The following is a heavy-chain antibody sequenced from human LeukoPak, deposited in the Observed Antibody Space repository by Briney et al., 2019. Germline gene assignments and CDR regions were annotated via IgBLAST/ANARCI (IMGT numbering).Heavy chain of an antibody. J-gene: IGHJ4*02. V-gene: IGHV3-9*01. CDR1: GFTFDDYA. CDR2: ISWNSGTI. D-gene: IGHD6-19*01. CDR3: AKAPRSGWYLGVIGY. Sequence: PGGSLRLSCAASGFTFDDYAIHWVRQAPGKGLEWVSGISWNSGTIGYADSVKGRFTISRDNAKNSLYLQMNSLRVEDTAFYYCAKAPRSGWYLGVIGYWGQGTLVTVSS.